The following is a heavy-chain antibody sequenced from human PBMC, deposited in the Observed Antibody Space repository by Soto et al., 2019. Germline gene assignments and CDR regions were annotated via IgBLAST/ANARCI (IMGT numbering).Heavy chain of an antibody. CDR1: GFTFSSYS. J-gene: IGHJ5*02. Sequence: GGSLRLSCAASGFTFSSYSMNWVRQAPGKGREWVSYISSSSRTIYYADSGKGRFTISRDNAKNSLYLQMNSLRDADPAVYYCAGEGGNLNCFVPCRQRTLVTVSA. D-gene: IGHD1-26*01. CDR2: ISSSSRTI. CDR3: AGEGGNLNCFVP. V-gene: IGHV3-48*02.